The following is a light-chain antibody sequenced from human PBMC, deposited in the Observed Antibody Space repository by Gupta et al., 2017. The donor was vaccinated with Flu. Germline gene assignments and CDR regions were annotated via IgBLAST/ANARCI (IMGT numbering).Light chain of an antibody. CDR2: DFS. CDR1: NSNIGRYT. V-gene: IGLV1-44*01. Sequence: QSALTQPPSASGPPGQRVTFSCSGSNSNIGRYTVDWYQQVPGTAPKLLIYDFSDRPSGVPDRFSGSKSGTSASLAISGLQSEDEADYYCAVWDDSLSGHYVFGSGTKVTVL. CDR3: AVWDDSLSGHYV. J-gene: IGLJ1*01.